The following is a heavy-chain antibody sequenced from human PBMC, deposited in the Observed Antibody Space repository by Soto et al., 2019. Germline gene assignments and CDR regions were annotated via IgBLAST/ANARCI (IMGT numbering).Heavy chain of an antibody. D-gene: IGHD5-18*01. CDR3: AKAYSAGFQS. CDR1: GGDLTNSG. V-gene: IGHV1-69*04. Sequence: QDNLVQSGAEMKKPGSSVKVSCKVSGGDLTNSGISWVRQAPGQGLEWMGGIFPLLAMVDYSQKFQGRVSITADESTNTADMDLGSLTSEDTAVYYCAKAYSAGFQSWVQGTLVVVS. CDR2: IFPLLAMV. J-gene: IGHJ5*02.